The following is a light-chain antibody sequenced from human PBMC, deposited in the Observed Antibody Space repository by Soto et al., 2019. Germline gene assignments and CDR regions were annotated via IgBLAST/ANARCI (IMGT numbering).Light chain of an antibody. CDR2: DAS. J-gene: IGKJ4*01. CDR1: QSVGTY. Sequence: ETVLTQSPATLSLSPGERATLSCRASQSVGTYLAWYQQKPGQAPRLLIYDASNRASGVPARFSGSGSGTEFTLTISRLEPEDFAVYYCHQYGISPFGGGTKVEIK. V-gene: IGKV3-11*01. CDR3: HQYGISP.